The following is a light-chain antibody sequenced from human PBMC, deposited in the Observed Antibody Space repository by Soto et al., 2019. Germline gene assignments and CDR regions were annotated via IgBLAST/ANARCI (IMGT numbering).Light chain of an antibody. CDR3: QQCGSPPWT. CDR2: GAS. Sequence: EIVLTQSPGTLSLSPGERAILSCRASQSVSSSYLVWYQQKPGQAPRLLIYGASNRATGIPDRFSGSGSATDFTLTIRSLEPEDFAVYYCQQCGSPPWTFGQGTKVDIK. CDR1: QSVSSSY. J-gene: IGKJ1*01. V-gene: IGKV3-20*01.